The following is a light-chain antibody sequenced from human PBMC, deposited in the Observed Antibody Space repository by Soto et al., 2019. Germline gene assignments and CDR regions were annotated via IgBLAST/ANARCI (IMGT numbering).Light chain of an antibody. CDR3: QQYGDLPWT. CDR1: QNVANY. CDR2: ESS. Sequence: EIVLTQSPATLSLSPGERATLSCRASQNVANYLDWYQQKPGQAPRLLIYESSNRATGIAARFSGSGSGTEFTLTIDRLESEDFAVYFCQQYGDLPWTFGQGTKVDIK. V-gene: IGKV3-11*01. J-gene: IGKJ1*01.